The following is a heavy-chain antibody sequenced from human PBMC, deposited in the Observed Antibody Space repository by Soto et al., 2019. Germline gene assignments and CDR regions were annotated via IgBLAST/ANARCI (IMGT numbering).Heavy chain of an antibody. CDR3: AKLSPRDYGDPI. CDR2: ISGSGGST. Sequence: GSLRLSCVASGFTFSSYAVSWFRQAPGKGLEWVSAISGSGGSTYYADSVKGRFTISRDNSKNTLYLQMNSLRADDTAVYYCAKLSPRDYGDPIWGQGTLVTVSS. D-gene: IGHD4-17*01. CDR1: GFTFSSYA. J-gene: IGHJ4*02. V-gene: IGHV3-23*01.